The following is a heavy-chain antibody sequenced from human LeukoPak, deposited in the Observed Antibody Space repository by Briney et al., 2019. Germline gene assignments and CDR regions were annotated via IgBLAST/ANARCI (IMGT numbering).Heavy chain of an antibody. J-gene: IGHJ4*02. Sequence: GGSLRLSCAASGFTFSSYAMHWVRQAPGKGLEWVAVISYDGSNKYYADSVKGRFTISRDNSKNTLYLQMNSLRAEDTAVYYCARGRVRHCSGGSCPKVYYFDYWGQGTLVTVSS. CDR2: ISYDGSNK. CDR1: GFTFSSYA. CDR3: ARGRVRHCSGGSCPKVYYFDY. V-gene: IGHV3-30*04. D-gene: IGHD2-15*01.